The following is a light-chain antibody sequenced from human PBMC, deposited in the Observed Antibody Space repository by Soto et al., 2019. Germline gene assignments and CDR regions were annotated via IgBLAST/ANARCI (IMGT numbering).Light chain of an antibody. CDR3: QQYGSSPWT. J-gene: IGKJ1*01. CDR1: QSVSSSY. V-gene: IGKV3-20*01. Sequence: EIVLTQSPGTLSLSPGERATLSCRASQSVSSSYLAWYQQKPGQAPRLLLYGASSRATGIPDRFSGSGSGPDFTLPISRLEPEDFAVYYCQQYGSSPWTFGQGTKVEIK. CDR2: GAS.